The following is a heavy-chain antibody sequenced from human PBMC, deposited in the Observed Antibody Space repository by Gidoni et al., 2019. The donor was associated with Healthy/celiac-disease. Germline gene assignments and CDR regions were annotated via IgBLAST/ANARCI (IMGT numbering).Heavy chain of an antibody. CDR2: INHSGST. Sequence: QVQLQQWGAGLLKPSETLSLNCAVYGGSFSGYYWSWIRQPPGKGLEWIGEINHSGSTNYNPSLKSRVTISVDTSKNQFSLKLSSVTAADTAVYYCASRRYRNGMDVWGQGTTVTVSS. D-gene: IGHD1-26*01. J-gene: IGHJ6*02. V-gene: IGHV4-34*01. CDR1: GGSFSGYY. CDR3: ASRRYRNGMDV.